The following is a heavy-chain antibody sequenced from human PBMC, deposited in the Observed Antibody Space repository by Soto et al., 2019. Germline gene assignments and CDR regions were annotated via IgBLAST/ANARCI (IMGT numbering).Heavy chain of an antibody. CDR1: GFTFSSYS. Sequence: GGSLRLSCAASGFTFSSYSMHWVRQAPGKGLEYVSAISSNGGSTYYANSVKGRFTISRDNSKNTLYLQMGSLRAEDMAVYYCARGYCSGGSCYSEAYCGGDCPNDAFDIWGQGTMVTVSS. CDR2: ISSNGGST. J-gene: IGHJ3*02. V-gene: IGHV3-64*01. D-gene: IGHD2-15*01. CDR3: ARGYCSGGSCYSEAYCGGDCPNDAFDI.